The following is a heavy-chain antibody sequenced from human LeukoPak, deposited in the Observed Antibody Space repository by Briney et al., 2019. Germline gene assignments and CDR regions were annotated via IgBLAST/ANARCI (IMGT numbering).Heavy chain of an antibody. V-gene: IGHV1-24*01. J-gene: IGHJ6*03. CDR1: GYTLTELS. CDR3: ATDAGGYSGSYSSYYYYMDV. CDR2: FDPEDGET. D-gene: IGHD1-26*01. Sequence: GASVKVSRKVSGYTLTELSMHWVRQAPGKGLEWMGGFDPEDGETIYAQKFQGRVTMTEDTSTDTAYMELSSLRSEDTAVYYCATDAGGYSGSYSSYYYYMDVWGKGTTVTVSS.